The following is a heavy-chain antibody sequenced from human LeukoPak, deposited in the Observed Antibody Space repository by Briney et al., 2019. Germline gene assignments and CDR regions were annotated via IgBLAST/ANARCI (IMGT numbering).Heavy chain of an antibody. V-gene: IGHV1-18*01. J-gene: IGHJ5*02. D-gene: IGHD6-13*01. CDR3: AGANIAAAWVNWFDP. CDR1: GYTFTSYG. CDR2: ISSYNRNT. Sequence: ASVKVSCKASGYTFTSYGISWVRQAPGQGLEWMGWISSYNRNTNYAQKLHGRVTMTPATSTITAYIELRSLRSDDTAVYYCAGANIAAAWVNWFDPWGQGTLVTVSS.